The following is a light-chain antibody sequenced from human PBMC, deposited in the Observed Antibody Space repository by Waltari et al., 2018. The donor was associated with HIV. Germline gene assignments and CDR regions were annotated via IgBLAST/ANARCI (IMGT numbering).Light chain of an antibody. J-gene: IGLJ1*01. CDR3: QAWDSKTAYV. CDR1: ELGDKY. CDR2: QDT. V-gene: IGLV3-1*01. Sequence: SYELTQPPSVSVSPGQTATITCSGDELGDKYACWYQQKPGQSPILVIYQDTKRPSGIPERFPGCIAGNTATLTIGGTQAMDEADYYCQAWDSKTAYVFGTGTKVTVL.